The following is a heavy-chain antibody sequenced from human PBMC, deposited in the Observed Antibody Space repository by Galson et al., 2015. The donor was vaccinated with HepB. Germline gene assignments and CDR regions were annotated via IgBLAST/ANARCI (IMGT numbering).Heavy chain of an antibody. Sequence: SLRLSCAASGFTFSSYSMNWVRQAPGKGLEWVSSISSSSSYIYYADSVKGRFTISRDNAKNSLYLQMNSLRAEDTAVYYCARVYLRYSSSWFPKPYYYYGMDVWGQGTTVTVSS. CDR2: ISSSSSYI. CDR1: GFTFSSYS. V-gene: IGHV3-21*01. CDR3: ARVYLRYSSSWFPKPYYYYGMDV. J-gene: IGHJ6*02. D-gene: IGHD6-13*01.